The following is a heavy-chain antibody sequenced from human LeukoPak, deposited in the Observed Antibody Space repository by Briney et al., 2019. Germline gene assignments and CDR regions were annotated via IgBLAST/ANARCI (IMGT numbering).Heavy chain of an antibody. D-gene: IGHD2-15*01. Sequence: KPSETLSLTCTVSGGSISTYYWSWIRQPPGKGLEWIGYIYYSGSTNYNPSLKSRVTISIDTSKNQFSLRLSSVTAADTAMYYCARDLVAAPSEWGQGTLVTVSS. CDR3: ARDLVAAPSE. J-gene: IGHJ4*02. CDR1: GGSISTYY. CDR2: IYYSGST. V-gene: IGHV4-59*12.